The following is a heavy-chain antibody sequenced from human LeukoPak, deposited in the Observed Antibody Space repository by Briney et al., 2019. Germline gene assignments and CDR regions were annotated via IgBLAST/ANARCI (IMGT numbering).Heavy chain of an antibody. V-gene: IGHV3-48*01. Sequence: GGSLRLSCAASGFTFSSYSMNWVRQAPGKGLEWVSKISSSSSIIYYADSVKGRFTISRDNAKNSLYLQMNSLRAEDTAVYYCARWDTAMVDYWGQGTLVTVSS. CDR3: ARWDTAMVDY. D-gene: IGHD5-18*01. CDR1: GFTFSSYS. CDR2: ISSSSSII. J-gene: IGHJ4*02.